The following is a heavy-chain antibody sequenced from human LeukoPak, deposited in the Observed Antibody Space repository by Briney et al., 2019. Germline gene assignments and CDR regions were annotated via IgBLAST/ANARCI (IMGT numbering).Heavy chain of an antibody. CDR3: ARGGILTAKGFDL. V-gene: IGHV4-31*03. J-gene: IGHJ2*01. CDR1: GGSISSGGYY. Sequence: SETLSLTCTVSGGSISSGGYYWSWIRQHPGKGPEWIGYIYYSGSTYYNPSLKSRITISVNTSKNQFSLKLSSVTAADTAVYYCARGGILTAKGFDLWGRGTLVTVSS. D-gene: IGHD3-9*01. CDR2: IYYSGST.